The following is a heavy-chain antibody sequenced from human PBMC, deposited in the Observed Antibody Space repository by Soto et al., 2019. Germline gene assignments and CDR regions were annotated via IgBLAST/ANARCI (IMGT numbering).Heavy chain of an antibody. J-gene: IGHJ6*02. CDR3: AREGVVITYYYGMDV. CDR1: GGSISSSSYY. CDR2: IYYSGGT. Sequence: SETLSLTCTVSGGSISSSSYYWGWIRQPPGKGLEWIGSIYYSGGTYYNPSLKSRVTISVDTSKNQFSLKLSSGTAADTAVYYCAREGVVITYYYGMDVWGQGTTVTVSS. V-gene: IGHV4-39*07. D-gene: IGHD3-3*01.